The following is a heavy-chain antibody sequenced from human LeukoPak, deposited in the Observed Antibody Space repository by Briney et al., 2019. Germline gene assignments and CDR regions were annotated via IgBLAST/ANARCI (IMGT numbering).Heavy chain of an antibody. CDR2: IKPNRGGT. CDR1: GYTFTGYY. V-gene: IGHV1-2*02. J-gene: IGHJ4*02. CDR3: ARGRVPDY. D-gene: IGHD3-10*01. Sequence: GSVSVSCKASGYTFTGYYMHWVRQAPGQGLEWMGWIKPNRGGTNYAQKFQGRVTMNRDTSISAAYMELSRVRSDDTAVYYCARGRVPDYWGQGTLVTVSS.